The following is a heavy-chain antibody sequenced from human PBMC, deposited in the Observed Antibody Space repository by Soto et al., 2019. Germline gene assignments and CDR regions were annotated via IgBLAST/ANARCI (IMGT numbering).Heavy chain of an antibody. D-gene: IGHD2-15*01. CDR3: AREENCRGGTCYSEYFHH. J-gene: IGHJ1*01. V-gene: IGHV1-69*01. CDR2: IIPFFGIS. CDR1: GGTFSSYA. Sequence: QVQLAQSGAEVKNPGSSVKVSCKAPGGTFSSYAINWVRQAPGQGLEWMGGIIPFFGISNYAQKFQGRVTITADESTSTAYMELSSLRFEDTALYYCAREENCRGGTCYSEYFHHWGQGTLVTDSS.